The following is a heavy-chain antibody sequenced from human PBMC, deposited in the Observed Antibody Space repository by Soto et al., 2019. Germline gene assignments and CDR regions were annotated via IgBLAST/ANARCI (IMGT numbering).Heavy chain of an antibody. CDR3: AKPIFGVVISGMDV. J-gene: IGHJ6*02. CDR2: ISGSGGST. D-gene: IGHD3-3*02. V-gene: IGHV3-23*01. Sequence: GGSLRLSCAASGFTFSSYAMSWVRQAPGKGLEWVSAISGSGGSTYYADSVKGRFTISRDNSKNTLYLQMNSLRAEDTAVYYCAKPIFGVVISGMDVWGQGTTVTVS. CDR1: GFTFSSYA.